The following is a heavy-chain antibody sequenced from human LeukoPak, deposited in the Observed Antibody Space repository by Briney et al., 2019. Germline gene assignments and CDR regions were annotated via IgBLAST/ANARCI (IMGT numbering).Heavy chain of an antibody. V-gene: IGHV3-30*03. CDR3: ARVGDILTGYYPLFDY. Sequence: GGSLRLSCAASEFTFNNYAMHWVRQAPGKGLEWVALISYDGSNKYYADSVKGRFTISRDNSKNTLYLQMNSLRADDTAVYYCARVGDILTGYYPLFDYWGQGTLVTVSS. CDR1: EFTFNNYA. CDR2: ISYDGSNK. J-gene: IGHJ4*02. D-gene: IGHD3-9*01.